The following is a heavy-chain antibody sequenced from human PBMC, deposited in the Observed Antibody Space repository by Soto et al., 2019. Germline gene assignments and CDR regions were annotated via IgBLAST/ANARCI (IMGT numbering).Heavy chain of an antibody. CDR2: ISSSSSSI. D-gene: IGHD3-3*01. J-gene: IGHJ4*02. CDR3: ASNHDFWSGYYIVGSFDY. Sequence: PGGSLRLSCVASGFSFSTYSMSWVRQAPGKGLEWVSSISSSSSSIYYADSVKGRLTISRDNAKNSLYLQMNSLRAEDTAVYYCASNHDFWSGYYIVGSFDYWGQGTLVTVSS. V-gene: IGHV3-21*01. CDR1: GFSFSTYS.